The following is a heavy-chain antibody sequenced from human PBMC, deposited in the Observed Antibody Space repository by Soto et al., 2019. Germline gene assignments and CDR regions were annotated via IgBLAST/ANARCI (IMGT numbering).Heavy chain of an antibody. V-gene: IGHV3-48*02. CDR2: ISGGSSTK. CDR1: GFNFNTYT. Sequence: GGSLRLSCAASGFNFNTYTMNWVRQAPGKGLEWISYISGGSSTKYYADSVKGRFTVSRDNARKSLYLQMNSLGDEDTAVYYCVREEAPFPWGQGTLVTVSS. J-gene: IGHJ5*02. CDR3: VREEAPFP.